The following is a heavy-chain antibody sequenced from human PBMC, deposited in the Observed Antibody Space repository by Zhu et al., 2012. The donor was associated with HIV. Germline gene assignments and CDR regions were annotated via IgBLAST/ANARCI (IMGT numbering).Heavy chain of an antibody. CDR2: INHSGST. D-gene: IGHD3-10*01. V-gene: IGHV4-34*01. CDR1: GGSFSGYY. CDR3: ARVLLWFGESSEAGYYFDS. Sequence: QVQLQQWGAGLLKPSETLSLTCAAYGGSFSGYYWSWIRQPPGKGLEWIGEINHSGSTNYNPSLKSRLTMSVDTSKNQFSLKLSSVTAADTALYYCARVLLWFGESSEAGYYFDSVGPGNPGHRLL. J-gene: IGHJ4*02.